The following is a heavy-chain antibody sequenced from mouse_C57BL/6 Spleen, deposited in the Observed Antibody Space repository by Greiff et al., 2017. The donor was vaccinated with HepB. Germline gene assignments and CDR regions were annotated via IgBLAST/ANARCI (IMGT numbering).Heavy chain of an antibody. CDR1: GYAFSSSW. V-gene: IGHV1-82*01. Sequence: QVQLQQSGPELVKPGASVKISCKASGYAFSSSWMNWVKQRPGKGLEWIGRIYPGDGDTNYNGKFKGKATLTADKSSSTAYMQLSSLTSEDSAVYFCARLDFDVWGTGTTLTVSS. CDR2: IYPGDGDT. J-gene: IGHJ1*03. CDR3: ARLDFDV.